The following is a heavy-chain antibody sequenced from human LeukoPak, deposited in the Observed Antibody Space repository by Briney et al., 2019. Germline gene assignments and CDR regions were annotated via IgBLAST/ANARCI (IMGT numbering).Heavy chain of an antibody. V-gene: IGHV3-15*01. D-gene: IGHD3-16*02. J-gene: IGHJ4*02. CDR2: IKSKTDGGTT. CDR1: GFTFSNAW. CDR3: TTGGLYDYVWGSYRPDHFDY. Sequence: GGSLRLSCAASGFTFSNAWMSWVRQAPGKGLEWVGRIKSKTDGGTTDYAAPVKGRFTISRDDSKNTLYLQMNSLKTEDTAVYYCTTGGLYDYVWGSYRPDHFDYWGLGTLVTVSS.